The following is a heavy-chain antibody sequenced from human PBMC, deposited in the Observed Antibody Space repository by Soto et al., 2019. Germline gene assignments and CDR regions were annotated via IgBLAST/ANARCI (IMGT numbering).Heavy chain of an antibody. CDR1: GGSFSGYY. CDR2: INHSGST. D-gene: IGHD2-15*01. J-gene: IGHJ4*02. V-gene: IGHV4-34*01. CDR3: ARAAPRYCSGGSCYAGRDS. Sequence: QVQLQQWGAGLLKPSETLSLTCAVYGGSFSGYYWSWIRQPPGKGLEWSGEINHSGSTNYNPSPKSRVTLSADTSKTQFSLKLRSVTAADTAVYYCARAAPRYCSGGSCYAGRDSWGQGTLVTVSS.